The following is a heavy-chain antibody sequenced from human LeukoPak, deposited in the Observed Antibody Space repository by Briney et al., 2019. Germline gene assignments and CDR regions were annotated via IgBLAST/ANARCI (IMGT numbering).Heavy chain of an antibody. CDR3: ARDTAMASRYHYYYMDV. CDR1: GGSISSGGYY. J-gene: IGHJ6*03. Sequence: PSETLSLTCTVSGGSISSGGYYWSWIRQPPGKGLEWIGYIYHSGSTYYNPSLKSRVTISVDRSKNQFSLKLSSVTAADTAVYYCARDTAMASRYHYYYMDVWGKGTTVTVSS. V-gene: IGHV4-30-2*01. CDR2: IYHSGST. D-gene: IGHD5-18*01.